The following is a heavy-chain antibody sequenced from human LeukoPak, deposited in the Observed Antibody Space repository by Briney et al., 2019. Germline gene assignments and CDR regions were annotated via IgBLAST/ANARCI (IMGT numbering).Heavy chain of an antibody. V-gene: IGHV3-66*01. J-gene: IGHJ6*02. CDR2: IYSGGST. D-gene: IGHD4-17*01. CDR1: GSTVSSNY. CDR3: AKSWYGDVYYYYGMDV. Sequence: GSLRLSCAASGSTVSSNYMSWVRQAPGKGLEWVSVIYSGGSTYYADSVKGRFTISRDNSKNTLYLQMNSLRAEDTAVYYCAKSWYGDVYYYYGMDVWGQGTTVTVSS.